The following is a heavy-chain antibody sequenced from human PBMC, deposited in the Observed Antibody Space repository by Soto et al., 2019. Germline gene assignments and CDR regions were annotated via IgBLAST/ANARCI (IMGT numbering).Heavy chain of an antibody. Sequence: GEALEISWRTSWYIFNYYWIGWVRQMPGKGVGWVGMLYSGNTDTRYSPSFQGQLTISADKSISTAYPQSSSLKASHTALYFCVSGGLSGNYAGYFFDFWGLGTLVTVSS. J-gene: IGHJ4*02. CDR3: VSGGLSGNYAGYFFDF. CDR2: LYSGNTDT. V-gene: IGHV5-51*01. D-gene: IGHD1-26*01. CDR1: WYIFNYYW.